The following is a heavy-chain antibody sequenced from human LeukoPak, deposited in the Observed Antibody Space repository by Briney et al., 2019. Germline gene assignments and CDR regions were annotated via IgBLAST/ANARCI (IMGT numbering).Heavy chain of an antibody. D-gene: IGHD4-23*01. Sequence: PSETLSLTCAVYGGSFSGYYWSWIRQPPGKGLEWIGEINHSGSTNYNPSLKSRVTISVDTSKNQFSLKLSSVTAADTAVYYCARGIIGGNSAHDAFDIWGQGTMVTVSS. J-gene: IGHJ3*02. CDR3: ARGIIGGNSAHDAFDI. CDR2: INHSGST. V-gene: IGHV4-34*01. CDR1: GGSFSGYY.